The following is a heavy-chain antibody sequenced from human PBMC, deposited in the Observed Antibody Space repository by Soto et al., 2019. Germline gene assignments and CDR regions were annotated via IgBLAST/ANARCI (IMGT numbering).Heavy chain of an antibody. J-gene: IGHJ6*02. CDR2: ISYDGYLK. CDR1: GFTFSTYG. Sequence: PVWSLRLSCAASGFTFSTYGMQWVRQAPGKGLEWVAVISYDGYLKYYVDAVKGRFTVARDNSKNTLFLEMNSLRVEDTAVYFCAKDFKVSGSHYGTLNYYYGMDVWGQGTTVTVS. V-gene: IGHV3-30*18. CDR3: AKDFKVSGSHYGTLNYYYGMDV. D-gene: IGHD3-10*01.